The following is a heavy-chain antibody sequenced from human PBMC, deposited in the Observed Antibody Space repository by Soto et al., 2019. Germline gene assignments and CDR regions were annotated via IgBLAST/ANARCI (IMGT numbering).Heavy chain of an antibody. Sequence: QITLKESGPTLVRPTQTLTLTCTVSGFSLDTWGVGVGWIRQPPGKAPEWLALIYWDDDKRYSPSLKNRLTITKDTSNNQVGLTVTNMDPVDTVTYYCARALGSWGSYYFDPWGQGTLVTVSS. D-gene: IGHD3-16*01. V-gene: IGHV2-5*02. J-gene: IGHJ4*02. CDR3: ARALGSWGSYYFDP. CDR2: IYWDDDK. CDR1: GFSLDTWGVG.